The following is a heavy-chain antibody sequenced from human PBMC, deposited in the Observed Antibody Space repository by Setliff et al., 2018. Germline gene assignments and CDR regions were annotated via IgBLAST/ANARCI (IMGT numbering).Heavy chain of an antibody. D-gene: IGHD2-2*01. V-gene: IGHV4-39*01. CDR2: INHSGST. CDR3: ARLGGSSTSGGFYYFYYYMDV. CDR1: GGSISSGGYY. Sequence: PSETLSLTCTVSGGSISSGGYYWSWIRQPPGKGLEWIGEINHSGSTNYNPSLKSRVTMSVDTSKNQFSLNLSSVTAADTAVYYCARLGGSSTSGGFYYFYYYMDVWGKGTTVTVS. J-gene: IGHJ6*03.